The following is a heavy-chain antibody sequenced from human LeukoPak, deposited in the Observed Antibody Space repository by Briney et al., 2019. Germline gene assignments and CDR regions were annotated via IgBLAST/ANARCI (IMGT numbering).Heavy chain of an antibody. J-gene: IGHJ4*02. CDR3: ARLTRYCSGGSCSNPN. D-gene: IGHD2-15*01. CDR2: ISSSGSTI. CDR1: GFTFSSYE. V-gene: IGHV3-48*03. Sequence: PGGSLRLSCAASGFTFSSYEMNWVRQAPGKGLEWVSYISSSGSTIYYADSVKGRFTISRDNAKNSLYLQMNSLRAEDTAVYYCARLTRYCSGGSCSNPNWGQGTLVTVSS.